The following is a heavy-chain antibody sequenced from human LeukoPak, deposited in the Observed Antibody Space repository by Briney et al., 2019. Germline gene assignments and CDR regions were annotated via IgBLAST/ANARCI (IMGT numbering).Heavy chain of an antibody. D-gene: IGHD1-14*01. CDR3: AKDSSLSLISGYYFDY. CDR2: IRYDGSNK. CDR1: GFTFSSYG. V-gene: IGHV3-30*02. Sequence: GGSLRLSCAASGFTFSSYGMHWVRQAPGKGLEWVAFIRYDGSNKYYADSVKGRFTISRDNSKNTLYLQMNSLRAEDTAVYYCAKDSSLSLISGYYFDYWGQGTLVTVSS. J-gene: IGHJ4*02.